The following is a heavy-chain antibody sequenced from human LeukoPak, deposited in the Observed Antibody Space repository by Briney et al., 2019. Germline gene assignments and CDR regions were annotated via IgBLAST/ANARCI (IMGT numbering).Heavy chain of an antibody. CDR2: IYPGDSDT. J-gene: IGHJ4*02. V-gene: IGHV5-51*01. D-gene: IGHD6-19*01. CDR3: ARLRGQWLVGGPDFDY. Sequence: GESLKISCWGSGYTFTNYWIGWVRQMPGKGLEWIGIIYPGDSDTRYSPSFQGQVTISADKSISTAYLQWSSLKASDTAMYYCARLRGQWLVGGPDFDYWGKGTLVTVSS. CDR1: GYTFTNYW.